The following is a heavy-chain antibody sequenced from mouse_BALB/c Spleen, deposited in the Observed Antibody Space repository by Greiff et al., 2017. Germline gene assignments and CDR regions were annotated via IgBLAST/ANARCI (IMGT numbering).Heavy chain of an antibody. J-gene: IGHJ2*01. Sequence: EVKLMESGAELVRPGALVKLSCKASGFNIKDYYMHWVKQRPEQGLEWIGWIDPENGNTIYDPKFQGKASITADTSSNTAYLQLSSLTSEDTAVYYCASYGHYFDYWGQGTTLTVSS. CDR1: GFNIKDYY. CDR3: ASYGHYFDY. D-gene: IGHD1-1*01. V-gene: IGHV14-1*02. CDR2: IDPENGNT.